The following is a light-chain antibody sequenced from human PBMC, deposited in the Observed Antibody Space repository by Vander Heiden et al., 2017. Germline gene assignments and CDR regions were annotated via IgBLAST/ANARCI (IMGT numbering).Light chain of an antibody. V-gene: IGKV1-39*01. Sequence: DFQMTQSPSSLSASVGDRVTITCRASQSIRSSLNWYQHKPGAAPKLLISGASSLQSGVPSRFSGSGSGAHFTLTISNLQPEDFATYYCHQSYGTPQTFGRGTKVDIK. CDR3: HQSYGTPQT. J-gene: IGKJ1*01. CDR1: QSIRSS. CDR2: GAS.